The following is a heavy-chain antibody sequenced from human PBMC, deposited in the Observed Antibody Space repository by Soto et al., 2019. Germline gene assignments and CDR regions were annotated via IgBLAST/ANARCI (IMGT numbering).Heavy chain of an antibody. Sequence: TGGSLRLSCEVSGFTFSSYGMTWVRQAPWKGLEWVSSLSNSGDSTHYADSVKGRFTIFRDNSKSTLYLQMNSLRAEDTAVYYCANDPALITGDEYMDVWGQGTTVTVSS. CDR2: LSNSGDST. CDR3: ANDPALITGDEYMDV. V-gene: IGHV3-23*01. J-gene: IGHJ6*02. CDR1: GFTFSSYG. D-gene: IGHD1-20*01.